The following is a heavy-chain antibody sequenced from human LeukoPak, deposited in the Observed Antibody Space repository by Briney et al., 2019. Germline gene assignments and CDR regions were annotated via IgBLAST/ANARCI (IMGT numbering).Heavy chain of an antibody. CDR3: ARGWSILRGGDWFDP. CDR2: IHHSGTT. CDR1: GYSISSGDY. V-gene: IGHV4-38-2*02. Sequence: SETLSLTCTVSGYSISSGDYWGWIRQPPGKGLEWIASIHHSGTTYYTPSLKSRVRISLDPSKSQLSLSLRSVTAADTAVYYCARGWSILRGGDWFDPWGQGTLVTVSS. J-gene: IGHJ5*02. D-gene: IGHD3-3*02.